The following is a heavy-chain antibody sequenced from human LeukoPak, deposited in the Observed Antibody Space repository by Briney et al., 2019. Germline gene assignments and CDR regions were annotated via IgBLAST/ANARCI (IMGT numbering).Heavy chain of an antibody. J-gene: IGHJ5*02. CDR2: IWYDGSNK. Sequence: GRSLRLSCAASGFTFSSYGMHWVRQAPGKGLEWVVVIWYDGSNKYYADSVKGRFTISRDNSKNTLYLQMNSLRAEDTAVYYCARESSSWYGRFDPWGQGTLVTVSS. CDR3: ARESSSWYGRFDP. D-gene: IGHD6-13*01. V-gene: IGHV3-33*01. CDR1: GFTFSSYG.